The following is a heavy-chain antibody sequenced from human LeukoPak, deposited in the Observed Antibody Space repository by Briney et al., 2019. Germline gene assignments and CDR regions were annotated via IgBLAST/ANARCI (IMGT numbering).Heavy chain of an antibody. D-gene: IGHD4-17*01. Sequence: SETLSLTCTVSGGSISSGGYYWSWIRQHPGKGLEWIGYIYYSGSTYYNPSLKSRVTISVDTSKNQFSLKLSSVTAADTAVYYCASLPNDYGDNFDYWGQGTLVTVSS. V-gene: IGHV4-31*03. CDR2: IYYSGST. J-gene: IGHJ4*02. CDR1: GGSISSGGYY. CDR3: ASLPNDYGDNFDY.